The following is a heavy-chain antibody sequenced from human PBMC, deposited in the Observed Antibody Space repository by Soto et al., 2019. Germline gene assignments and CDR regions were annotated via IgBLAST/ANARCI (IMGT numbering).Heavy chain of an antibody. D-gene: IGHD1-7*01. CDR2: ITYDGSFQ. CDR3: AKDRVGGTFYTPLAF. V-gene: IGHV3-30*18. CDR1: GFNFDNYG. J-gene: IGHJ4*01. Sequence: ESGGGVVQPGGSLRLSCQASGFNFDNYGMHWVRQAPGKGLEWVAVITYDGSFQYYADSVKGRFTISRDNSKNTLSLHLNTLKPEDTAVYHCAKDRVGGTFYTPLAFWGHGTLVTVSS.